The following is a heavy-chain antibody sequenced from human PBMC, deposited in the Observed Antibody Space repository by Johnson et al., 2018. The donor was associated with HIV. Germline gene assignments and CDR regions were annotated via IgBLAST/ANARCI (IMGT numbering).Heavy chain of an antibody. D-gene: IGHD4-11*01. CDR2: IWYDGREK. CDR3: AKGLSRPTLNAFDI. V-gene: IGHV3-33*06. Sequence: QMQLVESGGGVVQPGRSLRLSCAASGFTFSTYGMHWVRQAPGKGLEWVALIWYDGREKDYADSVKGRFTISRDNSKNTLYLQMNSLRAEDTAIYYCAKGLSRPTLNAFDIWGQGTMVTDSS. J-gene: IGHJ3*02. CDR1: GFTFSTYG.